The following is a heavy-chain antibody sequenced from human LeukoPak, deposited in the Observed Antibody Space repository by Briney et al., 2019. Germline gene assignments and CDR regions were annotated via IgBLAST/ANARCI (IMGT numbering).Heavy chain of an antibody. J-gene: IGHJ4*02. CDR3: AKGGPVLRFLEWSRGGFDY. D-gene: IGHD3-3*01. CDR2: ISGSGGST. V-gene: IGHV3-23*01. Sequence: GGSLRLSCGASGFSFSDYGMHWVRQAPGKGLEWVSAISGSGGSTYYADSVKGRFTISRDNSKNTLYLQMNSLRAEDTAVYYCAKGGPVLRFLEWSRGGFDYWGQGTLVTVSS. CDR1: GFSFSDYG.